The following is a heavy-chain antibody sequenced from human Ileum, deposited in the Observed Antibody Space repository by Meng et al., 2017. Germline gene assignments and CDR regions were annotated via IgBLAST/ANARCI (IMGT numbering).Heavy chain of an antibody. D-gene: IGHD3-10*01. J-gene: IGHJ4*02. CDR1: GGSFSSDNYY. Sequence: QVQLQESGPGLVKPSQTLSLTCSVSGGSFSSDNYYWTWIRQTPGKGLEWIGLTYYNGSPFYNPSLRSRVTIPVDTSKDQFSLKLTSVTAADTAVYYCARERRHYYGSGSFDYWGQGILVTVSS. CDR2: TYYNGSP. V-gene: IGHV4-30-4*01. CDR3: ARERRHYYGSGSFDY.